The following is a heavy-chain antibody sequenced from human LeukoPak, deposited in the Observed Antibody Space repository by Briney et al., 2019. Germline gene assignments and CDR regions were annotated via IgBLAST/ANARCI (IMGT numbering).Heavy chain of an antibody. Sequence: GASVKVSCKASGYTFTSYDINWVRQATGQGLEWTGWMNPNSGNTGYAQKFQGRVTMTRNTSIRIAYMELSSLRSEDTAVYYCARAPAAIRQRKLNWFDPWGQGTLVTVSS. D-gene: IGHD2-2*02. CDR3: ARAPAAIRQRKLNWFDP. CDR1: GYTFTSYD. J-gene: IGHJ5*02. V-gene: IGHV1-8*01. CDR2: MNPNSGNT.